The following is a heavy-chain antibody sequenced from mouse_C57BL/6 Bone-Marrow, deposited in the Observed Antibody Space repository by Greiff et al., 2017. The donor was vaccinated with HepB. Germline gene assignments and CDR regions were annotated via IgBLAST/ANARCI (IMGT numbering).Heavy chain of an antibody. V-gene: IGHV14-3*01. CDR3: ARRDYYGSSYDWYFDV. J-gene: IGHJ1*03. CDR2: IDPANGNT. D-gene: IGHD1-1*01. Sequence: DVKLVESVAELVRPGASVKLSCTASGFNIKNTYMHWVKQRPEQGLEWIGRIDPANGNTKYAPKFQGKATITADTSSNTAYLQLSSLTSEDTAIYYCARRDYYGSSYDWYFDVWGTGTTVTVSS. CDR1: GFNIKNTY.